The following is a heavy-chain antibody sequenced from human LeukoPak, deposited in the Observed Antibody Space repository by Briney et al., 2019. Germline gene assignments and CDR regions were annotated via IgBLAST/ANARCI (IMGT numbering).Heavy chain of an antibody. CDR3: ARRRRTSGSYRYASDY. CDR1: GGSISSSNW. V-gene: IGHV4-4*02. D-gene: IGHD3-10*01. CDR2: IYHSGST. Sequence: SSETLSLTCAVSGGSISSSNWWSWVRQPPGKGLEWIGEIYHSGSTNYNPSLKSRVTISVDKSKNQFSLKLSSVTAADTAVYYCARRRRTSGSYRYASDYWGQGTLVTVSS. J-gene: IGHJ4*02.